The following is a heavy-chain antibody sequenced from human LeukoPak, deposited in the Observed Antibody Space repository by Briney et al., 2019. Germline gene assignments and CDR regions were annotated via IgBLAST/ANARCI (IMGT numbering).Heavy chain of an antibody. J-gene: IGHJ5*02. Sequence: SETLSLTCAVYGGSFSGYYWSWIRQPPGKGLEWIGEINHSGSTNYNPSLKSRVTISVDTSKNQFSLKLSSVTAADTAVYYCARRPKLYCSGGSCYSIWFDPWGQGTLVTVSS. V-gene: IGHV4-34*01. CDR3: ARRPKLYCSGGSCYSIWFDP. D-gene: IGHD2-15*01. CDR1: GGSFSGYY. CDR2: INHSGST.